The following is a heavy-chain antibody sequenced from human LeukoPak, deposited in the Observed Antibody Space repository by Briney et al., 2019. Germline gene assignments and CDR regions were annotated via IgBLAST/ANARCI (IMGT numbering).Heavy chain of an antibody. J-gene: IGHJ4*02. CDR1: GFTFSSYG. CDR2: ISSSSSTI. D-gene: IGHD1-26*01. Sequence: PGGSLRLSCAASGFTFSSYGMSWVRQAPGKGLEWVSYISSSSSTIYYADSVKGRFTISRDNAENSLYLQMNSLRAEDTAVYYCARDPDEWDPRGWGQGTLVTVSS. V-gene: IGHV3-48*01. CDR3: ARDPDEWDPRG.